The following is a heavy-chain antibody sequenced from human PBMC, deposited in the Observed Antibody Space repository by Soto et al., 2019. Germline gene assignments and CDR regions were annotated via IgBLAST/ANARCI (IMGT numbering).Heavy chain of an antibody. V-gene: IGHV4-30-4*01. D-gene: IGHD5-18*01. CDR2: IYYSGST. J-gene: IGHJ4*02. CDR3: ASVSSYSYGRYATRNDY. CDR1: GGSLSSGDYY. Sequence: PSETLSLTCTVSGGSLSSGDYYWSWIRQPPGKGLEWIGYIYYSGSTYYNPSLKSRVTISVDTSKNQFSLKLSSVTAADTAVYYCASVSSYSYGRYATRNDYWGQGTLVTVSS.